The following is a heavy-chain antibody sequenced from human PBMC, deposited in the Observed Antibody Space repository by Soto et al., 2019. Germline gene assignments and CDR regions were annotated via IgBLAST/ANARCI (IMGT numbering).Heavy chain of an antibody. CDR3: ARGDSDLAVSEAAY. CDR1: GASITDSY. J-gene: IGHJ1*01. D-gene: IGHD2-15*01. CDR2: IYFSGIA. V-gene: IGHV4-59*01. Sequence: QMQMQESGPRLVKPSETLSLTCTVSGASITDSYWSWIRQPPEKGLEWIGYIYFSGIANYNPSLKSGATISRDTSKNEFSLKLTSVTAADTAIYYCARGDSDLAVSEAAYWGQGTLVTVSS.